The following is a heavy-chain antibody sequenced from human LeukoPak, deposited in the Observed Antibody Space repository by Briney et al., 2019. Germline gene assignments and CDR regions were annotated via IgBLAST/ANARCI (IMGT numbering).Heavy chain of an antibody. J-gene: IGHJ6*03. Sequence: PGGSLRLSCAASGFTFSKYWMNWVRQAPGKGLEWVANIKQDGSEKYYVDSVRGRFTISRDNAKNSLYLQMNSLRAEDTAMYYCARETPPLDSSTYYYSMDVWGKGTTVTVSS. D-gene: IGHD2/OR15-2a*01. CDR3: ARETPPLDSSTYYYSMDV. CDR2: IKQDGSEK. V-gene: IGHV3-7*01. CDR1: GFTFSKYW.